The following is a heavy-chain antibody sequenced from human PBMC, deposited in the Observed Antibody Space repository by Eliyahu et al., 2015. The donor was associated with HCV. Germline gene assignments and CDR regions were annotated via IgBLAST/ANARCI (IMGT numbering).Heavy chain of an antibody. J-gene: IGHJ4*02. CDR2: INPTGGKT. Sequence: QVQLVQSGAEVKKPGAXXKVSCEAXGYTFTTXXMHWVRQAPGQGLEWMGIINPTGGKTRYAQKFQGRVTMTRDTSTNTVYMELSSLRSEDTAVYYCARFNYYDSSGYYLGYFDYWGQGTLVTVSS. CDR1: GYTFTTXX. V-gene: IGHV1-46*01. D-gene: IGHD3-22*01. CDR3: ARFNYYDSSGYYLGYFDY.